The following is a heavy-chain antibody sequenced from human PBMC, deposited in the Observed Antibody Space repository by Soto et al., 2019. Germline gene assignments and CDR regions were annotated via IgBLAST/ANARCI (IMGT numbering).Heavy chain of an antibody. J-gene: IGHJ4*02. V-gene: IGHV3-21*01. CDR2: ISSSSSYI. Sequence: EVQLVESGGGLVKPGGSLRLSCAASGFTFSSYSMNWVRQAPGKGLEWVSSISSSSSYIYYADSVKGRFTISRDNAKNSLYLQMNSLRAEDTAVYYCARDRGAYCGGDCETFDYWGQGTLVTVSS. CDR3: ARDRGAYCGGDCETFDY. CDR1: GFTFSSYS. D-gene: IGHD2-21*02.